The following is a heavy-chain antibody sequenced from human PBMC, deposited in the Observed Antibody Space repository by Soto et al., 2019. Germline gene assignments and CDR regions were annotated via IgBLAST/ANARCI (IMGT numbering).Heavy chain of an antibody. CDR3: ARRAAQYYYDSSGYRSAFDI. J-gene: IGHJ3*02. CDR1: GYSFTTYW. D-gene: IGHD3-22*01. V-gene: IGHV5-51*01. CDR2: IYPGESDT. Sequence: GESLKISCKGSGYSFTTYWIGWVRQMPGKGLEWMGIIYPGESDTRYSPSFQGQVTVSADKSISTAYLQWSSLKASDTAMYYCARRAAQYYYDSSGYRSAFDIWGQGTMVTVSS.